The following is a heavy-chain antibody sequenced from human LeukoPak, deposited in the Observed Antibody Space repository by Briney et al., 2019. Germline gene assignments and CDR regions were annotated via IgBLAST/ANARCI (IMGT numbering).Heavy chain of an antibody. V-gene: IGHV1-2*04. CDR3: ARDNFRARELDSDWFDP. CDR1: GYTFTGYY. Sequence: ASVKVSCKASGYTFTGYYMHWVRQAPGQGLEWMGWINPNSGGTNYAQKFQGWVTMTRDTSISTAYMELSRLRSEDTAVYYCARDNFRARELDSDWFDPWGQGTLVTVSS. J-gene: IGHJ5*02. CDR2: INPNSGGT. D-gene: IGHD1-26*01.